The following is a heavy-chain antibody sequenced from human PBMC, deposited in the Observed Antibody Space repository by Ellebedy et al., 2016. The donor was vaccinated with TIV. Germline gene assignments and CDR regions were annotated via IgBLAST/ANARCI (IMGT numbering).Heavy chain of an antibody. CDR2: INPGGGGT. Sequence: AASVKVSCKASGYTFTHYYMNWVRQAPGQGLEWMGIINPGGGGTSYAQKFQGRVTMTRDTSTSTVYMELSSLSSEDTALYYCARAPLSGVFYGMDVWGQGTTVTVSS. V-gene: IGHV1-46*01. J-gene: IGHJ6*02. CDR3: ARAPLSGVFYGMDV. D-gene: IGHD3-16*02. CDR1: GYTFTHYY.